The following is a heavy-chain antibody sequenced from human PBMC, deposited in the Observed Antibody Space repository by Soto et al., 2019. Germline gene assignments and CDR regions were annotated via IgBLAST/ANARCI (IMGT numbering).Heavy chain of an antibody. D-gene: IGHD3-22*01. CDR1: GFTFSSYA. CDR3: ARDLSPYYYDSSGSNGY. J-gene: IGHJ4*02. Sequence: PGGSLRLSCAASGFTFSSYAMHWVRQAPGKGLEWVAVISYDGSNKYYADSVKGRFTISRDNSKNTLYLQMNSLRAEDTAVYYCARDLSPYYYDSSGSNGYWGQGTLVTVSS. CDR2: ISYDGSNK. V-gene: IGHV3-30-3*01.